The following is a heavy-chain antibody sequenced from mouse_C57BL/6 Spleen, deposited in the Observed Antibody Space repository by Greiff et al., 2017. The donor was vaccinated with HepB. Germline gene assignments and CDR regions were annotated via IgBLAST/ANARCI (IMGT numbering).Heavy chain of an antibody. V-gene: IGHV1-42*01. J-gene: IGHJ4*01. Sequence: EVKVVESGPELVKPGASVKISCKASGYSFTGYYMNWVKQSPEKSLEWIGEINPSTGGTTYNQKFKAKATLTVDKSSSTAYMQLKSLTSEDSAVYYCAIYYGSSFYYAMDYWGQGTSVTVSS. CDR2: INPSTGGT. D-gene: IGHD1-1*01. CDR3: AIYYGSSFYYAMDY. CDR1: GYSFTGYY.